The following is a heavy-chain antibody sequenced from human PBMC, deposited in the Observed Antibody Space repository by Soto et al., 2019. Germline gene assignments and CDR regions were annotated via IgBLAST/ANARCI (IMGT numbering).Heavy chain of an antibody. Sequence: EVQLVESGGGLVKPGGSLRLSCAASGFSLSTYSMNWVRQAPGKGLEWVSSISSSSNNIYYADSVKGRFTISRDNAKNSLFLQVNSLRDEDTAGYFCARDLTTATGAFDYWGQGTLVTVSS. CDR3: ARDLTTATGAFDY. D-gene: IGHD6-13*01. V-gene: IGHV3-21*01. CDR2: ISSSSNNI. J-gene: IGHJ4*02. CDR1: GFSLSTYS.